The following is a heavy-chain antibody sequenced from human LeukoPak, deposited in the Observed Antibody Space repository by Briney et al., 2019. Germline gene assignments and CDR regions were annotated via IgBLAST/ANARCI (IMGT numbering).Heavy chain of an antibody. Sequence: GGSLRLSCAASGFTFSSYGMHWVRQAPGKGLEWVAFIRYDGSNKYYADSVKGRFTLSRDNSKNTLYLQMNSQRAEDTAVYYCAKTRYSSSWAAEYFQHWGQGTLVTVSS. V-gene: IGHV3-30*02. D-gene: IGHD6-13*01. CDR3: AKTRYSSSWAAEYFQH. CDR1: GFTFSSYG. J-gene: IGHJ1*01. CDR2: IRYDGSNK.